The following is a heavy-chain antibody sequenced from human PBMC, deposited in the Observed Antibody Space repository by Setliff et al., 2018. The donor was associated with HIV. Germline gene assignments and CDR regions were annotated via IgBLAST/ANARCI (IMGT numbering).Heavy chain of an antibody. V-gene: IGHV3-7*01. D-gene: IGHD3-10*01. Sequence: GGSLRLSCAASGFIVSSFWMNWVRQAPGKGLEWLANINEDGSERNCVDSVKGRFTISKDNAKNSLYLQMSSLRAEDTAVYYCTKGHYTTSGWGQGTVVTVSS. J-gene: IGHJ4*02. CDR2: INEDGSER. CDR3: TKGHYTTSG. CDR1: GFIVSSFW.